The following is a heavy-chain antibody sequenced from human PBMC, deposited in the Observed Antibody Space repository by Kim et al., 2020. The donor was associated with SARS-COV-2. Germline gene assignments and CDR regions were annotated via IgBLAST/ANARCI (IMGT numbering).Heavy chain of an antibody. CDR3: ARDGSRFCGGDCRGTDYYGMDV. D-gene: IGHD2-21*02. Sequence: GGSLRLSCAASGFTFSSYAMHWVRQAPGKGLEWVAVISYDGSNKYYADSVKGRFTISRDNSKNTLYLQMNSLRAEDTAVYYCARDGSRFCGGDCRGTDYYGMDVWGQGTTVTVSS. CDR2: ISYDGSNK. V-gene: IGHV3-30-3*01. CDR1: GFTFSSYA. J-gene: IGHJ6*02.